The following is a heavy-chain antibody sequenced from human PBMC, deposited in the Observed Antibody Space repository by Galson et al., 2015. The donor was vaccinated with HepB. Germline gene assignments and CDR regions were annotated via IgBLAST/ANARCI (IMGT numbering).Heavy chain of an antibody. Sequence: SLRLSCAASGFNFSNSAMHWVRQAPGKGLEWVAVISYDGSNKSYADSVKGRFTISRANSKNTRYLQMNRLRAEDTAVYYCTWLRGSYYGMDVCGQGTTVTVSS. CDR1: GFNFSNSA. CDR2: ISYDGSNK. D-gene: IGHD5-18*01. J-gene: IGHJ6*02. V-gene: IGHV3-30-3*01. CDR3: TWLRGSYYGMDV.